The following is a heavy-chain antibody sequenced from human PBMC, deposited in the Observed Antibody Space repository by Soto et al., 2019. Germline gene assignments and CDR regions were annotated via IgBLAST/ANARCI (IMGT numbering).Heavy chain of an antibody. CDR3: ARGRVAVAGTTYNWFDP. J-gene: IGHJ5*02. Sequence: PSETLSLTCAVYGGSFSGYYCSWMRQPPGKGLEWIGEINHSGSTNYNPSLKSRVTISVDTSKNQFSLKLSSVTAADTAVYYCARGRVAVAGTTYNWFDPWGQGTLVTVSS. V-gene: IGHV4-34*01. D-gene: IGHD6-19*01. CDR1: GGSFSGYY. CDR2: INHSGST.